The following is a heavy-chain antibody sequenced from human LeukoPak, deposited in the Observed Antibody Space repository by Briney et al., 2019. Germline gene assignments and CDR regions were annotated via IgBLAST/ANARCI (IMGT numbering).Heavy chain of an antibody. J-gene: IGHJ4*02. CDR3: ARGRIPVVPHFDD. Sequence: GGSLRLSCGASGFTFSSYSMNWVRQAPGKGLEWVSYISGGSSTIYYADSVKGRFTISRDNAKNSLYLQMNSLRDEDTAVYFRARGRIPVVPHFDDWGQGTLVTVSS. CDR1: GFTFSSYS. D-gene: IGHD2-21*01. CDR2: ISGGSSTI. V-gene: IGHV3-48*02.